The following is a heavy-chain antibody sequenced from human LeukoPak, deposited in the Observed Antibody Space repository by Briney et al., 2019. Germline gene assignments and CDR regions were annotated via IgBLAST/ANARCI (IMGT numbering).Heavy chain of an antibody. J-gene: IGHJ4*02. V-gene: IGHV3-33*01. CDR1: GFTFSSYG. CDR3: ARSQHYDFWSGLYY. CDR2: IWYDGSNK. D-gene: IGHD3-3*01. Sequence: GGSLRLSCAASGFTFSSYGMHWVRQAPGKGLEWVAVIWYDGSNKYYADSVKGRFTISRDNSKNTLYLQMNSLRAEDTAVYYCARSQHYDFWSGLYYWGQGTLVTVSS.